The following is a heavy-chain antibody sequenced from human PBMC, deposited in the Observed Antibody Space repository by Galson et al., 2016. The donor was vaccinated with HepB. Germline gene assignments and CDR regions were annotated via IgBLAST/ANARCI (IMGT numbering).Heavy chain of an antibody. CDR1: GFTFNNYW. Sequence: SLRLSCAASGFTFNNYWINWVRQAPGKGLVWVSHSNSDGSSTTYADSVKGRFTISRDNAKSTLYLQMNGLRAEDTAVYYCARGGYYRTDAIDIWGQGTIVTVSS. CDR3: ARGGYYRTDAIDI. CDR2: SNSDGSST. D-gene: IGHD3-22*01. V-gene: IGHV3-74*01. J-gene: IGHJ3*02.